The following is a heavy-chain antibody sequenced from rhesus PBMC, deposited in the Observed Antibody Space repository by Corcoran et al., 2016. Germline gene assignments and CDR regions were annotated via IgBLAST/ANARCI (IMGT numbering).Heavy chain of an antibody. CDR1: GDSISSGYYF. CDR2: ITYNGST. J-gene: IGHJ4*01. CDR3: ARDWGY. Sequence: QVQLQESGPGLVKPSETLSLTCAVSGDSISSGYYFWSWIRQPPGKGLEWIGYITYNGSTSDNPSLKSRVTISRDTSKNQFSLKLGSVTAADTAVYSCARDWGYWGQGVLVTVSS. V-gene: IGHV4-122*02. D-gene: IGHD3-34*01.